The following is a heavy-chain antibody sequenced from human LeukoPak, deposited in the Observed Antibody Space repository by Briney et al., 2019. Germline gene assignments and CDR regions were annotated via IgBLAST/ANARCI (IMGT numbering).Heavy chain of an antibody. Sequence: GGSLRLSCAASGFSFSSNDMNWVRQAPGKGLEWVSSISSSSSYIYYADSVKGRFIISRDNAKNSLYLQMDSLRAEDTAVYYCAREVIGGNCAWGQGTLVTLSS. CDR2: ISSSSSYI. V-gene: IGHV3-21*01. J-gene: IGHJ4*02. CDR3: AREVIGGNCA. CDR1: GFSFSSND. D-gene: IGHD4-23*01.